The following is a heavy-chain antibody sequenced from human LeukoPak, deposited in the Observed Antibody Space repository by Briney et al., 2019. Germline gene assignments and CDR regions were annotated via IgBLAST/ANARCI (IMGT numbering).Heavy chain of an antibody. CDR3: AREGRDYGGNPFDY. J-gene: IGHJ4*02. V-gene: IGHV3-74*01. CDR2: INDDGSST. D-gene: IGHD4-23*01. Sequence: GGSLRLSCAASGFTFSSYWMHWVRQAPGKGLVWVSRINDDGSSTTYADSVKGRFTISRDNAKNTLYLQMNSLRAVDTAVYYCAREGRDYGGNPFDYWGQGTLVTVSS. CDR1: GFTFSSYW.